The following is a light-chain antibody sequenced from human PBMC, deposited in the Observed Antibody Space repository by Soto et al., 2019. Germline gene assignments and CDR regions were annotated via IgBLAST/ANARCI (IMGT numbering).Light chain of an antibody. CDR3: SSYAGGSTFV. CDR2: EVT. Sequence: QSALTQPASVSGSPGQSITISCTGASGDVGIYNFVSWYQLHPGKAPKLIIYEVTKRPSGASNRFSGSKSGNTASLTLSGLQAEDAADYYCSSYAGGSTFVFGIGTKVTVL. CDR1: SGDVGIYNF. J-gene: IGLJ1*01. V-gene: IGLV2-23*02.